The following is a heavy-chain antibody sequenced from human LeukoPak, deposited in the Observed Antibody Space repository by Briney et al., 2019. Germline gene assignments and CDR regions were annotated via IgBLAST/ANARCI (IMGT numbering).Heavy chain of an antibody. CDR3: AREGMYYDILTGDSGNWFDP. CDR1: GGSISSYY. V-gene: IGHV4-59*12. J-gene: IGHJ5*02. CDR2: IYYSGST. D-gene: IGHD3-9*01. Sequence: SETLSLTCTVSGGSISSYYWSWIRQPPGKGLEWIGYIYYSGSTNYNPSLKSRVTISVDTSKNQFSLKLSSVTAADTAVYYCAREGMYYDILTGDSGNWFDPWGQGTLVTVSS.